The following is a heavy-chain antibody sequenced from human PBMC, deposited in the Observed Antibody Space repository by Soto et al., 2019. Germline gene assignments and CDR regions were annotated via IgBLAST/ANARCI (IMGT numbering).Heavy chain of an antibody. J-gene: IGHJ4*02. D-gene: IGHD3-3*01. CDR2: ISGSGGST. CDR1: GFTFSSYA. CDR3: AKDSILRFLEWLSLTYFDY. Sequence: PGGSLRLSYAASGFTFSSYAMSWVRQAPGKGLEWVSAISGSGGSTYYADSVKGRFTISRDNSKNTLYLQMNSLRAEDTAVYYCAKDSILRFLEWLSLTYFDYWGQGTLVTVSS. V-gene: IGHV3-23*01.